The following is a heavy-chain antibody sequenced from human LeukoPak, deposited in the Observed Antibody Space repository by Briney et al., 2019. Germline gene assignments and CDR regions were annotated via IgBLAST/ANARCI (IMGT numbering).Heavy chain of an antibody. CDR2: INANSGGT. Sequence: ASVTVTCKASGYIFTCYYMHWVRQAPGQGLEGMGWINANSGGTNYAQKFQGRVTMTRDTSISTAYMELNGLRSDDTAVYYCARHIGTYHWGQGTLVTVSS. D-gene: IGHD2-21*01. V-gene: IGHV1-2*02. CDR3: ARHIGTYH. J-gene: IGHJ4*02. CDR1: GYIFTCYY.